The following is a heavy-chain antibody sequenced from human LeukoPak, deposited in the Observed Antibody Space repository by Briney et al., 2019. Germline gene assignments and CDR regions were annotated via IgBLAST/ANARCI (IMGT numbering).Heavy chain of an antibody. J-gene: IGHJ6*03. D-gene: IGHD3-10*01. Sequence: ASVKVSCKASGYTFTSYGISWVRQAPGQGLEWMGWISAYNGNTNYAQKLQGRVTMTTDTSTSTAYMELRSLRSDDTAVYYCARDPGTITMVRGVMPNYYYYYYMDVWGKGTTVTISS. CDR2: ISAYNGNT. CDR3: ARDPGTITMVRGVMPNYYYYYYMDV. V-gene: IGHV1-18*01. CDR1: GYTFTSYG.